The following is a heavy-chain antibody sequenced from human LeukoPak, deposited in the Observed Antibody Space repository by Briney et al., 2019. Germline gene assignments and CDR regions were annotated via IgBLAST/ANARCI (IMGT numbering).Heavy chain of an antibody. CDR2: IYTSGST. J-gene: IGHJ4*02. Sequence: SQTLSLTCTVSGGSISSGSYYWSWIRQPAGKGLEWIGRIYTSGSTNYNPSLKSRATISVDTSKNQLSLKLSSVTAADTAVYYCARDRYGGADYWGQRTLVTVSS. V-gene: IGHV4-61*02. D-gene: IGHD2-21*01. CDR3: ARDRYGGADY. CDR1: GGSISSGSYY.